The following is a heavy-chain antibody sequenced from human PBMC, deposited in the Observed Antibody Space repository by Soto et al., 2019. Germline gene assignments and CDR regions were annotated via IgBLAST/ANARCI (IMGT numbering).Heavy chain of an antibody. CDR2: ICNSGTT. J-gene: IGHJ5*02. D-gene: IGHD3-10*01. Sequence: PSETLSLTCTVSGGSIRSYCWTWIRQPPGEGLEWIGCICNSGTTNYNPSLKSRVAISVDTPKNQFSLQLSSVTVADTAVYYCARDHYYGSGSYYPFDPWGQGTLVTVSS. CDR3: ARDHYYGSGSYYPFDP. CDR1: GGSIRSYC. V-gene: IGHV4-4*08.